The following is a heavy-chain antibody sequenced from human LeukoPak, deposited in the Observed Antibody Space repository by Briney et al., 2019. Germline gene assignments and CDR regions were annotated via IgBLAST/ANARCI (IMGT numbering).Heavy chain of an antibody. V-gene: IGHV1-69*13. J-gene: IGHJ5*02. D-gene: IGHD5-12*01. CDR1: GYTFTSYD. CDR3: ARVDSGYDLGFDP. CDR2: IIPIFGTA. Sequence: ASVKVSCKASGYTFTSYDINWVRQAPGQGLEWMGGIIPIFGTANYAQKFQGRVTITADESTSTAYMELSSLRSEDTAVYYCARVDSGYDLGFDPWGQGTLVTVSS.